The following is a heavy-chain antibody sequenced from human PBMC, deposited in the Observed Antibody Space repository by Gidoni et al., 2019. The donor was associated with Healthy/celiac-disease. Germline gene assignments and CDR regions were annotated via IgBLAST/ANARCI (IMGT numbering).Heavy chain of an antibody. CDR2: ISSSGSTI. V-gene: IGHV3-48*03. D-gene: IGHD6-13*01. CDR3: ARDGAQQLVLYYYYYGMDV. Sequence: EVQLVESGGGLVQPGGSLRLSCAASGFTFSSYEMNWVRQAPGKGLEWVSYISSSGSTIYYADSVKGRFTISRDNAKNSLYLQMNSLRAEDTAVYYCARDGAQQLVLYYYYYGMDVWGQGTTVTVSS. CDR1: GFTFSSYE. J-gene: IGHJ6*02.